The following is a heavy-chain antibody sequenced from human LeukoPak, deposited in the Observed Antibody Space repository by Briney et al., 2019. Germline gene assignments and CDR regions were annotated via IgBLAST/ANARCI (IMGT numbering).Heavy chain of an antibody. CDR3: ASRGGHYGHYPAS. V-gene: IGHV4-34*01. J-gene: IGHJ5*02. CDR2: INHRGTT. CDR1: GGSFSGYH. D-gene: IGHD4-17*01. Sequence: PSETLSLTCAVYGGSFSGYHWSWIRQPPRKGLEWIGEINHRGTTNYNPSLKSRLTISLDTSKHQFSLRLSSVTAADTAVYYCASRGGHYGHYPASWGQGTLVTVSS.